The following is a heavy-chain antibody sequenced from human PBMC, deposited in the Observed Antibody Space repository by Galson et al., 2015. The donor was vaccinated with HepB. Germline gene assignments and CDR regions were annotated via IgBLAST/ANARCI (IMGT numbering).Heavy chain of an antibody. CDR1: GFTFSSYD. Sequence: SLRLSCAASGFTFSSYDMHWVRQAPGKGLEWVSGISGSGASTYYADSVKGRFTISRDNSKNTLYLQMNSLRAEDTAVYYCAKGSPLGGVNAITFGGAWGQGTLVAVSS. CDR3: AKGSPLGGVNAITFGGA. CDR2: ISGSGAST. V-gene: IGHV3-23*01. J-gene: IGHJ5*02. D-gene: IGHD3-16*01.